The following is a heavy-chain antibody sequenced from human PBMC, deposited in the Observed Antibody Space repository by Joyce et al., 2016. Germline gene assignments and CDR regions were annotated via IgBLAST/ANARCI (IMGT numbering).Heavy chain of an antibody. D-gene: IGHD3-22*01. CDR2: IYYSGST. J-gene: IGHJ4*02. CDR3: AREIDYYDSSGYYPGHFFDY. V-gene: IGHV4-59*01. CDR1: GGSITGFY. Sequence: QVQLQESGPGLVKPSETLSLTCTVSGGSITGFYWSWIRQPPGKGLEWIGYIYYSGSTNDNPSLKSRVTISEDTSKNQFSLKLTSVTAADTAVYFCAREIDYYDSSGYYPGHFFDYWGQGNLVTVSS.